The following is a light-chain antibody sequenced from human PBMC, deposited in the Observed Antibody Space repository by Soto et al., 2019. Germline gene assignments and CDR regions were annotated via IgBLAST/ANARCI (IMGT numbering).Light chain of an antibody. V-gene: IGLV1-51*01. CDR2: DNN. CDR3: GTGDSSLSVVV. J-gene: IGLJ3*02. Sequence: QSVLTQPPSASAAPGQKVTISCSGSSSNIGNNYVSWYQQLRRTTPKLLIYDNNKRPSGIPDRFSGSKSGTSATLGITGLQTGDDADYYCGTGDSSLSVVVFGGGTKLTVL. CDR1: SSNIGNNY.